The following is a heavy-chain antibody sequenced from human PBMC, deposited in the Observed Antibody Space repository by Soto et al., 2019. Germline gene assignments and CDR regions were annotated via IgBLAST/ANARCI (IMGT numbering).Heavy chain of an antibody. D-gene: IGHD3-22*01. Sequence: QVQLVESGGGVVQPGRSLRLSCAASGFTFSSYGMHWVRQAPGKGLEWVAVIWYDGSNKYYADSVKGRFTISRDNSKNTLYLQMNSLRAEDTAVYYCSREYSRGYYRYGMDVWGQGTTVTVSS. CDR1: GFTFSSYG. CDR2: IWYDGSNK. CDR3: SREYSRGYYRYGMDV. V-gene: IGHV3-33*01. J-gene: IGHJ6*02.